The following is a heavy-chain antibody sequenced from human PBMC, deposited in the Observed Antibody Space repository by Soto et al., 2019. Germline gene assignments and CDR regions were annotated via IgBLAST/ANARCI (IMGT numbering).Heavy chain of an antibody. D-gene: IGHD6-13*01. Sequence: QVQLQESGPGLVKPSETLSLTCTVSGGSVSSGSYYWSWMRQPPGKGLEWIGYMYYSGSTTYNPSLKGRVTVSVDTSKNRCSLKLSSVSAADTAVYYCARGEYTAAAGRWGQGTLVTVST. V-gene: IGHV4-61*01. CDR2: MYYSGST. CDR1: GGSVSSGSYY. J-gene: IGHJ4*02. CDR3: ARGEYTAAAGR.